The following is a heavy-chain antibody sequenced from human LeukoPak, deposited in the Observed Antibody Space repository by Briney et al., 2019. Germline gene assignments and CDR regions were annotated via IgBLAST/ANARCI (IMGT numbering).Heavy chain of an antibody. CDR1: GFTFSSHW. CDR2: INNDGSSV. D-gene: IGHD2-15*01. V-gene: IGHV3-74*01. Sequence: PGGSLRLSCAASGFTFSSHWMHWVRQAPGKGLVWLSRINNDGSSVSYADSVKGRFTISRGNAKNTLYLQMNSLGVEDTAVYYCARGPAPQCSGGSCYLPGDYWGQGALVTVSS. J-gene: IGHJ4*02. CDR3: ARGPAPQCSGGSCYLPGDY.